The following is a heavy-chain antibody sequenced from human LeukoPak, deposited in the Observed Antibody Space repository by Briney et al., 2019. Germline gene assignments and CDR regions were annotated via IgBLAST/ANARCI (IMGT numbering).Heavy chain of an antibody. CDR3: ARNLANWSYWYFDL. J-gene: IGHJ2*01. V-gene: IGHV4-61*08. CDR2: IYYSGST. D-gene: IGHD1-20*01. Sequence: SETLSLTCAVSGGSISSGGYSWSWTRQPPGKGLEWIGYIYYSGSTNYNPSLKSRVTISVDTSKNQFSLKLSSVTAADTAVYYCARNLANWSYWYFDLWGRGTLVTVSS. CDR1: GGSISSGGYS.